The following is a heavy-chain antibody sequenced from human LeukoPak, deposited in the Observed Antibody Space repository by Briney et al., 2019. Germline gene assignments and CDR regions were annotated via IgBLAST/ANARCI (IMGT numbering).Heavy chain of an antibody. Sequence: GGALRLSCVASEFTFTIYSMSWVRQAPGKGLEWVSSITSSGDATFHAASVTDRFTISRENSKSTLYLQMSRLRVEDTAVYYCAKDRPNYHESNGHYYRLNGDSWGQGTLVTVSS. D-gene: IGHD3-22*01. CDR2: ITSSGDAT. CDR3: AKDRPNYHESNGHYYRLNGDS. V-gene: IGHV3-23*01. J-gene: IGHJ5*01. CDR1: EFTFTIYS.